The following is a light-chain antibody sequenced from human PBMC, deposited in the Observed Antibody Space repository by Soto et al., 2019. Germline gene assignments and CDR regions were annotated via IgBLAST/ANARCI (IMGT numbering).Light chain of an antibody. CDR3: QQYNNWPWT. J-gene: IGKJ1*01. Sequence: EIVLTQSPGTLSLSPGERATLSCSASQSVSNNYLAWYQQKPGQAPRLLIHGASTRAPGFPARFSGSGSGTDFTLTISSLQSEDFAVYYCQQYNNWPWTFGQGTKVDIK. CDR1: QSVSNN. V-gene: IGKV3-15*01. CDR2: GAS.